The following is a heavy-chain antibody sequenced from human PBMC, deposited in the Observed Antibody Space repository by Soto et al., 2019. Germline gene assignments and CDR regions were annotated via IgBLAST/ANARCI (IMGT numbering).Heavy chain of an antibody. V-gene: IGHV3-48*02. Sequence: HPGGSLRLSCAASGFTFSSYSMNWVRQTPGKGLEWVSYISSSSSTIYYADSVKGRFTISRDNAKNSLYLQMNSLRDEDTAVYYCAREGQFVVTSIRSYYYYGMDVWGQGTTVTVSS. CDR2: ISSSSSTI. CDR1: GFTFSSYS. CDR3: AREGQFVVTSIRSYYYYGMDV. J-gene: IGHJ6*02. D-gene: IGHD2-21*02.